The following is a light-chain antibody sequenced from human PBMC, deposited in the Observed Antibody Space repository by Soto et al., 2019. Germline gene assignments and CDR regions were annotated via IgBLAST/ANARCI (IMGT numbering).Light chain of an antibody. CDR2: AAS. CDR1: QSISTY. CDR3: QQSHGIPYT. J-gene: IGKJ2*01. V-gene: IGKV1-39*01. Sequence: DIQMTPSPFSLSASVGDRVTITCRASQSISTYVNWYQQKAAKAPKLLIYAASSLQSEVPSRFVGGGSDTEFTLTITSLQPEDFATYYCQQSHGIPYTFGQGTKLEIK.